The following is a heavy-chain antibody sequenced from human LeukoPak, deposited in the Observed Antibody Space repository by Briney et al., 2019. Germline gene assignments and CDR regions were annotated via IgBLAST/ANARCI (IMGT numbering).Heavy chain of an antibody. CDR1: GFTFSSYA. D-gene: IGHD2-15*01. Sequence: GGSLRLSCAASGFTFSSYAMSWVRQAPGKGLEWVSAISGSGGSTYSADSVKGRFTISRDNSKNTLYLQMNSLRAEDTAVYYCAKALCGGGTCYRFDYWGQGTLVTVSS. CDR2: ISGSGGST. V-gene: IGHV3-23*01. J-gene: IGHJ4*02. CDR3: AKALCGGGTCYRFDY.